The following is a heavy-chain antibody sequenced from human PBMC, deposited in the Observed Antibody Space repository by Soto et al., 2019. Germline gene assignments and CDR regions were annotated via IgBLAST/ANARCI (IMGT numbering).Heavy chain of an antibody. Sequence: SGGSLRLSCVASGFTFSSYGMHWVRQAPGKGLEWVAVMSYDGSHEYYADSVKGRFTISRDNSKTILYLQMNSLRLEDTAVYYCAKGSXLRVVEAPLAILGGVGVWGQGAMVTVSS. CDR1: GFTFSSYG. CDR2: MSYDGSHE. V-gene: IGHV3-33*06. J-gene: IGHJ6*02. CDR3: AKGSXLRVVEAPLAILGGVGV. D-gene: IGHD3-3*01.